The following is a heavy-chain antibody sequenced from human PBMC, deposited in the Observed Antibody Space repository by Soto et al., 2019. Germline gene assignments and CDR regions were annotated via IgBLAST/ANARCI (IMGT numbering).Heavy chain of an antibody. CDR3: ARAGCDGGTCYTLVGLRYGMDV. D-gene: IGHD2-15*01. J-gene: IGHJ6*02. V-gene: IGHV3-30-3*01. Sequence: QAQLVESGGGVVQPGRSLRLSCAASGFTFSNYAMYWVRQAPGKGLEWVAVISYDGNNKYYADSVKGRFTISRDNSKNTLYLQMNSLRAEDTAVYYCARAGCDGGTCYTLVGLRYGMDVWGQGTTVTVSS. CDR2: ISYDGNNK. CDR1: GFTFSNYA.